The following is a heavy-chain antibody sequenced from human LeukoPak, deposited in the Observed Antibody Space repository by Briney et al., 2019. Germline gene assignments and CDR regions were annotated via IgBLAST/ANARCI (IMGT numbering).Heavy chain of an antibody. CDR3: ARADESLVYGMDV. CDR1: GGSITSDY. J-gene: IGHJ6*02. Sequence: SETLSLTCTVSGGSITSDYWSWIRQSPGKGLEWIGYFSYSGSTHYSPSLTSRVAISVDTSRNQLSLKLKSVTAADTAIYYCARADESLVYGMDVWGQGTTVIVSS. CDR2: FSYSGST. V-gene: IGHV4-59*08.